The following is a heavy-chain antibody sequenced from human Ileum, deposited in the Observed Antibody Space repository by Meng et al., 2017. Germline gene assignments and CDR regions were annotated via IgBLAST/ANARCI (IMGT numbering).Heavy chain of an antibody. Sequence: QLRLQESGPVLVKLSLTLSLTCSVSSGSFTNNNYYWVWIRRPPGKGLELIGSIYYGGSTYYNPSLKSRVTISVDTSTNQFSLKLISVTAADTAVYYCARRAHYGDPPRWGQGTLVTVSS. CDR1: SGSFTNNNYY. D-gene: IGHD4-17*01. V-gene: IGHV4-39*01. CDR2: IYYGGST. J-gene: IGHJ4*02. CDR3: ARRAHYGDPPR.